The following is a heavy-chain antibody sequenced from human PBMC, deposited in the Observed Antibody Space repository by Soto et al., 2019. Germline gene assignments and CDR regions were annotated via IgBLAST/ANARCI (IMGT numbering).Heavy chain of an antibody. V-gene: IGHV3-21*01. CDR2: LSSSSRYI. CDR3: ARDXVADKNYDSSGNGGMDV. CDR1: GITYSRYS. Sequence: WLSLRRSCSPSGITYSRYSMNWVRQAPGKGLEWVSSLSSSSRYIYYADSVKGRFTISRDNAKNSLYLQMNSLRAEDTAVYYCARDXVADKNYDSSGNGGMDVWGQGTTVTVSS. J-gene: IGHJ6*01. D-gene: IGHD3-22*01.